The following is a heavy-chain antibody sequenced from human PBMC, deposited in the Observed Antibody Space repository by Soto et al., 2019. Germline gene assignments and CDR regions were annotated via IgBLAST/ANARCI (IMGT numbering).Heavy chain of an antibody. CDR1: GGTFTSYG. CDR3: ARAIVVVPAAVYYGMDV. D-gene: IGHD2-2*01. Sequence: ASVKVSCKASGGTFTSYGISWVRQAPGQGLEWMGWISAYNGNTNYAQKLQGRVTMTTDTSTSTAYMELRSLRSDDTAVYYCARAIVVVPAAVYYGMDVWGQGTTVTVSS. J-gene: IGHJ6*02. V-gene: IGHV1-18*01. CDR2: ISAYNGNT.